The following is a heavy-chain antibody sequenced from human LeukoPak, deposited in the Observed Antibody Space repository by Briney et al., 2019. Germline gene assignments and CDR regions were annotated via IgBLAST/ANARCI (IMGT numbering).Heavy chain of an antibody. J-gene: IGHJ6*03. Sequence: SETLSLTCAVYGGPFSGYYWSWIRHPPGKGLEWIGEINHSGRTNYKPSLKSRVTISVDTSKNQFSLKLNSVTAADTAVYYCARLKCSSASCFYYYYMDVWGKGTTVTIS. V-gene: IGHV4-34*01. CDR1: GGPFSGYY. D-gene: IGHD2-2*01. CDR3: ARLKCSSASCFYYYYMDV. CDR2: INHSGRT.